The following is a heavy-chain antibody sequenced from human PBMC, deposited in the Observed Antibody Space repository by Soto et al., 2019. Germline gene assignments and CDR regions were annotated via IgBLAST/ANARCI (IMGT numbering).Heavy chain of an antibody. J-gene: IGHJ4*02. CDR3: AKGHATGWYGALDY. CDR2: ISGSGTSA. D-gene: IGHD6-19*01. Sequence: EMQLLESGGGLVQPGGSLRLSCAASGFTFGIYVMGWVRQAPGKGLEWVSTISGSGTSAYYADSVKGRFTFSRDNSKSMVYLQMDSLRAEDTAIYYCAKGHATGWYGALDYWGRGSLVTVSS. V-gene: IGHV3-23*01. CDR1: GFTFGIYV.